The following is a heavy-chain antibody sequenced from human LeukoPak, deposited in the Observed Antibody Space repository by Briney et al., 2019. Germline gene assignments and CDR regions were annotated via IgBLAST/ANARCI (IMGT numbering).Heavy chain of an antibody. CDR2: INHSGST. V-gene: IGHV4-34*01. D-gene: IGHD3-3*01. J-gene: IGHJ6*03. Sequence: SETLSLTCAVYGGSFSGYYWSWIRQPPGKGLEWIGEINHSGSTNYNPSLKSRVTISVDTSKNQFSLKLSSVTAADTAVYYCARGLRFRSYYYYMDVWGKGTTVTVSS. CDR3: ARGLRFRSYYYYMDV. CDR1: GGSFSGYY.